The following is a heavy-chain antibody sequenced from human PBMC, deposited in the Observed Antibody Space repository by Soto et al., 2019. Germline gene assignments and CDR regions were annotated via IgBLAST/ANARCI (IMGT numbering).Heavy chain of an antibody. Sequence: PLGSLRLSCAASGFTFSSYGMSWVRQAPGKGLEWVSAISGSGGSTYYADSVKGRFTISRDNSKNTLYLQMNSLRAEDTAVYYCAKLSSRIVVVITTFPDYWGQGTLVTVSS. D-gene: IGHD3-22*01. CDR3: AKLSSRIVVVITTFPDY. CDR1: GFTFSSYG. V-gene: IGHV3-23*01. CDR2: ISGSGGST. J-gene: IGHJ4*02.